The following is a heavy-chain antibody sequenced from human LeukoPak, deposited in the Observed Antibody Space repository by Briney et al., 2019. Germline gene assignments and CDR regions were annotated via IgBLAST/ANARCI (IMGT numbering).Heavy chain of an antibody. V-gene: IGHV4-59*01. J-gene: IGHJ6*03. CDR3: ARETSQKGAHYMDV. CDR2: IYYSGST. Sequence: PSETLSLTCTVSGGSISSYYWSWIRQPPGKGLEYNGYIYYSGSTNYNPSLKSRLTISVDTSKNQFSLKLSSVTAADTAVYYCARETSQKGAHYMDVWGKGTTVTISS. D-gene: IGHD3-16*01. CDR1: GGSISSYY.